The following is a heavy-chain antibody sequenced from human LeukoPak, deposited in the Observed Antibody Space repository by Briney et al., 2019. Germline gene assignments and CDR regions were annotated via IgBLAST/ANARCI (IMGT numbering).Heavy chain of an antibody. CDR3: ARAYYGDYYYYGMDV. CDR1: GGSISSSY. V-gene: IGHV4-4*08. Sequence: PSETLSLTCTVYGGSISSSYWSWIRQPPGKGLEWIGYIHTSGSTDYNPSLKSRVTISVDTSKNQFSLKLSSVTAADTAVYYCARAYYGDYYYYGMDVWGQGTTVTVSS. CDR2: IHTSGST. D-gene: IGHD4-17*01. J-gene: IGHJ6*02.